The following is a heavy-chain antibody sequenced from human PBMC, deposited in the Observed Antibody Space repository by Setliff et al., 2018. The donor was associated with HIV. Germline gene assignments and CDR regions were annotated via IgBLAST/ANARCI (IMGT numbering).Heavy chain of an antibody. CDR2: ISYDGGNQ. Sequence: GESLKISCVASGFTFSDYGMHWLRQAPGKGLEWVAVISYDGGNQFHAESVKGRFTISRDNSKNTLYLEMNSLRSEDTAVYYCAKDRATTLLWFGRGYYFDSWGQGTLVTVSS. CDR1: GFTFSDYG. D-gene: IGHD3-10*01. CDR3: AKDRATTLLWFGRGYYFDS. V-gene: IGHV3-30*18. J-gene: IGHJ4*02.